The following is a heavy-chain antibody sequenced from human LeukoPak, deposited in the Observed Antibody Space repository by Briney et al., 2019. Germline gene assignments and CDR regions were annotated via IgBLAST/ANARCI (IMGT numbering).Heavy chain of an antibody. V-gene: IGHV3-20*01. Sequence: GGSLRLSCAASGFTFDDYGMSWVRQAPGKGLEWVSGINWNGGSTGYADSVKGRFTISRDNAKNSLYLQMNSLRAEDTALYHCARAIAVAGTFRPYFDYWGQGTLVTVSS. CDR3: ARAIAVAGTFRPYFDY. CDR2: INWNGGST. CDR1: GFTFDDYG. J-gene: IGHJ4*02. D-gene: IGHD6-19*01.